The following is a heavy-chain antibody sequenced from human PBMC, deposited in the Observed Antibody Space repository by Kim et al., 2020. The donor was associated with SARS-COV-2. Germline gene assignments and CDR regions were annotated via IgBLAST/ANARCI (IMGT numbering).Heavy chain of an antibody. V-gene: IGHV4-59*01. CDR2: IYYSGST. J-gene: IGHJ6*02. CDR1: GTSISGYY. CDR3: ARGPNYGAHYYGMDV. D-gene: IGHD3-16*01. Sequence: SETLSLTCTVSGTSISGYYWSWIRQPPGKGLEWIGYIYYSGSTNYNPSLKSRVTISVRTSMNQFSLKLSSVTAADTAVYYCARGPNYGAHYYGMDVWGQGTTVTVSS.